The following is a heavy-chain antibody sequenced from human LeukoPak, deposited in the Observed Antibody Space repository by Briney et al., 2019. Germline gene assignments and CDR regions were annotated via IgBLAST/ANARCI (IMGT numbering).Heavy chain of an antibody. CDR2: ISSSGDAI. J-gene: IGHJ4*02. D-gene: IGHD3-22*01. CDR1: GFTFSDYY. CDR3: ARHVVAVGFDY. V-gene: IGHV3-11*04. Sequence: PGGSLRLSCAASGFTFSDYYMSWIRQAPGKGLEWVSYISSSGDAIHYADSVKGRFTISRDNAKNSLYLQMNSLRAEDTAVYYCARHVVAVGFDYWGQGTLVTVSS.